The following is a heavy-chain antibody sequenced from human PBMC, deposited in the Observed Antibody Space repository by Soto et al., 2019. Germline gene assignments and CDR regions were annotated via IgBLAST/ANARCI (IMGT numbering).Heavy chain of an antibody. J-gene: IGHJ6*02. D-gene: IGHD6-25*01. CDR2: IIPIYGSA. Sequence: QVQLVQSGAEVKQPGSSVKVSCKTSGGAFSGSVISWVRHVPGQGLDWMGAIIPIYGSANYAQNLQGRIMITADESTSATYMELSSLRSEDTAVYYCARGTLAARRSYYYYGMDVWGQGTTVTVSS. V-gene: IGHV1-69*01. CDR1: GGAFSGSV. CDR3: ARGTLAARRSYYYYGMDV.